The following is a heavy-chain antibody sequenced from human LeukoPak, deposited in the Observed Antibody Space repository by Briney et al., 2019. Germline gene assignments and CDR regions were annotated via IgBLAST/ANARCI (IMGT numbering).Heavy chain of an antibody. V-gene: IGHV1-18*01. CDR3: ARAPPYSGSGGEDY. J-gene: IGHJ4*02. CDR2: ISGYNGYT. D-gene: IGHD1-26*01. Sequence: GASVKVSCKASGYTLTNYGISWVRQAPGQGLEWMGWISGYNGYTNYGQKVQGRVTVTTDTSTSTAYMELRSLRSDDTAVYYCARAPPYSGSGGEDYWGQGTLVAVSS. CDR1: GYTLTNYG.